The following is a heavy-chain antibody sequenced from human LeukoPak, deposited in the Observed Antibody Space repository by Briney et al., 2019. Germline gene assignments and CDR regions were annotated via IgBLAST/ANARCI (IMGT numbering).Heavy chain of an antibody. V-gene: IGHV1-18*01. Sequence: ASVKVSCKASGYSFTSYGISWVRQAPGQGLEWMGWISAYNGNTSYAQKLQGRVTMTADTSTSTAYMELRSLRSDDTAFYYCARARGGLPGLFDSWGQGTLVTVSS. CDR3: ARARGGLPGLFDS. D-gene: IGHD3-16*01. CDR2: ISAYNGNT. J-gene: IGHJ4*02. CDR1: GYSFTSYG.